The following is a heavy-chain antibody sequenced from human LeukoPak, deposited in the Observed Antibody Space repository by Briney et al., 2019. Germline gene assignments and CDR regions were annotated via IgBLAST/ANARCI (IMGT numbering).Heavy chain of an antibody. CDR3: ARHLYYYGSGSYAWFDP. V-gene: IGHV4-39*01. J-gene: IGHJ5*02. CDR1: GGSISSSSYS. D-gene: IGHD3-10*01. Sequence: SETLSLTCTVSGGSISSSSYSWGWIRQPPGKGLEWIGSIYYSGSTYYNPSLKSRVTISVDTSKNQFSLKLSSVTAADTAVYYCARHLYYYGSGSYAWFDPWGQGTLVTVSS. CDR2: IYYSGST.